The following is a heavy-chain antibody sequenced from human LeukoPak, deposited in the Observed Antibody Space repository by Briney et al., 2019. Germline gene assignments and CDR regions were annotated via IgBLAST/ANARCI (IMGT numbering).Heavy chain of an antibody. CDR2: INGGGDIT. D-gene: IGHD6-13*01. CDR3: AKRYGDSTGWFFDF. Sequence: GESLKLSCEGSRYSFDSDAMTWVRQAPGKGLEWVSSINGGGDITYYAESVKGRFTVSRDNSKNTLFLQMNSLRAEDTAVFYCAKRYGDSTGWFFDFWGQGSLVTVSS. V-gene: IGHV3-23*01. J-gene: IGHJ4*02. CDR1: RYSFDSDA.